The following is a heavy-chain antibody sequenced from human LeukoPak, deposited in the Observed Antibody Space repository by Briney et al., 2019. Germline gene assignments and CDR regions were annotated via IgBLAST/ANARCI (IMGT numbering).Heavy chain of an antibody. J-gene: IGHJ4*02. Sequence: SGGSLRLSCAASGFGFSYAWMSWVRQAPGKGPEWIGRIKRKSDGETTDYAAPVKGRFTISRDDPKNTFFLQMNSLKTEDTAFYYCTTAPSGYAYMNGWHLDYWGQGALVTVSS. D-gene: IGHD5-18*01. CDR1: GFGFSYAW. CDR3: TTAPSGYAYMNGWHLDY. V-gene: IGHV3-15*01. CDR2: IKRKSDGETT.